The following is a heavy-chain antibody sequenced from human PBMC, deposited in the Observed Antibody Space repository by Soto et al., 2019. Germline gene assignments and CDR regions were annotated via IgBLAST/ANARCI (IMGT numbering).Heavy chain of an antibody. Sequence: PSETLSLTCTVSGGSISSYYWSWIRQPPGKGLEWIGYIYYSGSTNYNPSLKSRVTISVDTSKNQFSLKLSSVTAADTAVYYCARDGGRAVAGIDYFDYWGQGTLVTVSS. J-gene: IGHJ4*02. D-gene: IGHD6-19*01. CDR3: ARDGGRAVAGIDYFDY. V-gene: IGHV4-59*01. CDR2: IYYSGST. CDR1: GGSISSYY.